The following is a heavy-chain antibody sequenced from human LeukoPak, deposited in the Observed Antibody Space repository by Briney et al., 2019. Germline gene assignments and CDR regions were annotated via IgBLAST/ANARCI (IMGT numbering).Heavy chain of an antibody. CDR2: ISSSGSPI. V-gene: IGHV3-48*03. CDR3: ARVSYSGGVY. Sequence: GGSLRLSCTASEFSFRSYEINWVREAPGKGVEWVSYISSSGSPIFYADSVKGRFTISRDNAKNSVCLHLNSLRAEDTAVYYCARVSYSGGVYWGQGTLVTVSS. D-gene: IGHD6-25*01. CDR1: EFSFRSYE. J-gene: IGHJ4*02.